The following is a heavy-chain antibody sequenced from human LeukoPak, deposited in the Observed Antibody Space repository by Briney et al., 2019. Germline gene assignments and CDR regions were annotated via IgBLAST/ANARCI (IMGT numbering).Heavy chain of an antibody. CDR2: IYYSGST. J-gene: IGHJ4*02. CDR1: GGSISSSSYY. CDR3: ARALEYYYDSSGYFRTYYFDY. D-gene: IGHD3-22*01. Sequence: SETLSLTCTVSGGSISSSSYYWGWIRQPPGKGLEWIGSIYYSGSTYYNPSLKSRVTISVDTSKNQFSLKLSSVTAADTAVYYCARALEYYYDSSGYFRTYYFDYWGQGTLVTVSS. V-gene: IGHV4-39*01.